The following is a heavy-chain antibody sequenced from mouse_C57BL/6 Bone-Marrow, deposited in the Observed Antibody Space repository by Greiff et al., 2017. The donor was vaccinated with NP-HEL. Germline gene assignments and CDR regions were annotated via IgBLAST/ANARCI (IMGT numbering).Heavy chain of an antibody. Sequence: QVHVKQPGAELVKPGASVKLSCKASGYTFTSYWMQWVKQRPGQGLEWIGEIDPSDSYTNYNQKFKGKATLTVDTSSSTAYMQLSSLTSEDSAVYYCAREVHWGQGTTLTVSS. V-gene: IGHV1-50*01. CDR1: GYTFTSYW. J-gene: IGHJ2*01. CDR3: AREVH. CDR2: IDPSDSYT.